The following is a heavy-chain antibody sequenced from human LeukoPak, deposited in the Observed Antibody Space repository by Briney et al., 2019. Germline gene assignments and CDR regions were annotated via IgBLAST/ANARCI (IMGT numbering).Heavy chain of an antibody. CDR2: INPSGGST. CDR3: AREGKYTLVRGVIDGAQPSHFDY. J-gene: IGHJ4*02. CDR1: RYTFTSYY. D-gene: IGHD3-10*01. V-gene: IGHV1-46*01. Sequence: GASVKVSCKASRYTFTSYYMHWVRQAPGQGLEWMGIINPSGGSTSYAQKFQGRVTMTRDTSTSTVYMELSSLRSEDTAVYYCAREGKYTLVRGVIDGAQPSHFDYWGQGTLVTVSS.